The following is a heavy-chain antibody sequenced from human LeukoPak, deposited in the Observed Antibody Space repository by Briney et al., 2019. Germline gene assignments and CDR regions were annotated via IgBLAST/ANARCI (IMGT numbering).Heavy chain of an antibody. CDR1: GGSISSYY. CDR2: IYYSGST. V-gene: IGHV4-59*01. CDR3: ARETYGEGAFDI. D-gene: IGHD4-17*01. Sequence: SETLSLTCTVSGGSISSYYWSWLRQPPGKGVEWIGYIYYSGSTNYNPSLKRRVTISVDPSKNQFSLRLSSVTAADTALYYCARETYGEGAFDIWGQGTLVTVSS. J-gene: IGHJ3*02.